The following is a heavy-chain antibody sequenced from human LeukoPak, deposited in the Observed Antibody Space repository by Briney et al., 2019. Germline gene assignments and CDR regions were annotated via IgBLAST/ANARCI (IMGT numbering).Heavy chain of an antibody. J-gene: IGHJ4*02. CDR1: GFTFSSYA. V-gene: IGHV3-23*01. CDR3: AKPRGDYDSSGALDY. CDR2: ISGSGGST. Sequence: GGSLRLSCAASGFTFSSYAMSWVRQAPGKGLEWVSAISGSGGSTYYADSVKGRFTISRDNSKNTLYLQMNSLRAEDTAVYYCAKPRGDYDSSGALDYWGQGTLVTVSS. D-gene: IGHD3-22*01.